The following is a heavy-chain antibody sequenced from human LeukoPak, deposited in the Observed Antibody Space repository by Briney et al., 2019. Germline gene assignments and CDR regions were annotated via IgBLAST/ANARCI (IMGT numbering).Heavy chain of an antibody. CDR1: GYSFTSYW. D-gene: IGHD2-15*01. J-gene: IGHJ5*02. Sequence: GESLRISCKGSGYSFTSYWINWVRQMPGKGLEWMGRIDPSDSYTNYSPSFQGHVTISADKSISTAYLQWSSLKASDTAMYYCAVLKEDYCSGGSCYSNWFDPWGQGTLVTVSS. CDR2: IDPSDSYT. V-gene: IGHV5-10-1*01. CDR3: AVLKEDYCSGGSCYSNWFDP.